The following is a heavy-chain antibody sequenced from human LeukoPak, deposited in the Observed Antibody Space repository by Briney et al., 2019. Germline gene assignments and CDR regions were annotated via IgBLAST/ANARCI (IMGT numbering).Heavy chain of an antibody. D-gene: IGHD2-2*01. CDR1: GFTFSNYG. CDR3: AKDVAYCSRTSCYVNFDY. CDR2: ISGSGGST. Sequence: GGTLRLSCAASGFTFSNYGMNWVRQAPGKGLEWVSSISGSGGSTYYADSVQGRFTISRDNSKNTLYLQMNSLRAEDTAVYYCAKDVAYCSRTSCYVNFDYWGQGTLVTVSS. J-gene: IGHJ4*02. V-gene: IGHV3-23*01.